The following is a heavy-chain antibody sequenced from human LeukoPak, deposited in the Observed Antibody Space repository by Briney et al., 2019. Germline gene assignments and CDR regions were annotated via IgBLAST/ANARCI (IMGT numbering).Heavy chain of an antibody. CDR1: GYSFTTYG. Sequence: ASVKVSCKASGYSFTTYGISWVRQAPGQGLELMGWINSNNGDTNYAGKVQGRVTMTTDTSTSTAYMELRSLRSDDTAVYYCARWRGFTGSIDENWFDPWGQGTLVTVSS. CDR3: ARWRGFTGSIDENWFDP. D-gene: IGHD3-3*01. CDR2: INSNNGDT. V-gene: IGHV1-18*01. J-gene: IGHJ5*02.